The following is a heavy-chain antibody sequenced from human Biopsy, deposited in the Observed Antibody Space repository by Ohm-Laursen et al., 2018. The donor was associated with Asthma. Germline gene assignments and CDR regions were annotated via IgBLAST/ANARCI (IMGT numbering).Heavy chain of an antibody. D-gene: IGHD6-19*01. CDR3: ARGDSSGWSHYYFDY. V-gene: IGHV3-53*01. CDR2: IYSGGTS. Sequence: SLRLSCAASGFAVSRDHMFWVRQAPGKGLEWVSVIYSGGTSHTADSVRGRFTISRDYSKNTLYLQMHSLRVEDTAVYYCARGDSSGWSHYYFDYWGQGTLVTVS. J-gene: IGHJ4*02. CDR1: GFAVSRDH.